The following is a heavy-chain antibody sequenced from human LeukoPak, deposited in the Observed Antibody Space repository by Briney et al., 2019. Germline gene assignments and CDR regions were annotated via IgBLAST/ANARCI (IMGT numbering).Heavy chain of an antibody. V-gene: IGHV3-23*01. J-gene: IGHJ4*02. Sequence: GGSLRLSCAASGFTFGNSWVHWVRQAPGKGLEWVSAISGSGGSTYYADSVKGRFTISRDNSKNTLYLQMNSLRAEDTAVYYCARRLYFDWYLFDYWGQGTLVTVSS. D-gene: IGHD3-9*01. CDR3: ARRLYFDWYLFDY. CDR1: GFTFGNSW. CDR2: ISGSGGST.